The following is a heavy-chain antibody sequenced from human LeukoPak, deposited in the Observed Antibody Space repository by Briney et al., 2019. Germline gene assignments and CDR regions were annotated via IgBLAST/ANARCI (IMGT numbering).Heavy chain of an antibody. D-gene: IGHD3-22*01. Sequence: GASLKVSCKASGYTFTSYYMHWVRQAPGQGLEWMGIINPSGGSTSYAQKFQGRVTMTRDMSTSTVYMELSSLRSEDTAVYYCATDYYDSSAYQNYYMDVWGKGTTVTVSS. CDR1: GYTFTSYY. CDR3: ATDYYDSSAYQNYYMDV. V-gene: IGHV1-46*01. CDR2: INPSGGST. J-gene: IGHJ6*03.